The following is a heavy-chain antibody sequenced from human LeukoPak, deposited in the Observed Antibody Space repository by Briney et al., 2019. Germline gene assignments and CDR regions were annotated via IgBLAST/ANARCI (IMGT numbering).Heavy chain of an antibody. CDR3: AGGPITMIVSGDYAFDI. CDR1: GAAISDYF. V-gene: IGHV4-4*07. D-gene: IGHD3-22*01. Sequence: SETLSLTCTVSGAAISDYFWSWIRQPAGKDLEWIGRISTTGSTYFNPSLQSRVTISVDTSKNQFSLKLSSVTAADTAVYYCAGGPITMIVSGDYAFDIWGQGTMVTVSS. J-gene: IGHJ3*02. CDR2: ISTTGST.